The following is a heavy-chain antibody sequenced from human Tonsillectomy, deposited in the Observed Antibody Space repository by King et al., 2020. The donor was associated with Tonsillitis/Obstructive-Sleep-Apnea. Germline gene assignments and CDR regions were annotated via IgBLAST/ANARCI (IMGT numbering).Heavy chain of an antibody. CDR3: ARDMVLEAGGDAFDI. D-gene: IGHD2-8*01. J-gene: IGHJ3*02. V-gene: IGHV4-59*01. Sequence: QLQESGPGLVKPSETLSLTRIVSGGSISSDYWSWIRQPPGKGLEWIGYIYHSGSTNYNPSLKSRVTISVDTSKNQFSLKLTSVTAADTAVYYCARDMVLEAGGDAFDIWGQGTMVTVSS. CDR2: IYHSGST. CDR1: GGSISSDY.